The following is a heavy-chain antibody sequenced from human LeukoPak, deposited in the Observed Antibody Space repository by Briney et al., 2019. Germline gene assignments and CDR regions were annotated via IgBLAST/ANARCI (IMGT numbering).Heavy chain of an antibody. CDR2: ISGSGATT. V-gene: IGHV3-23*01. J-gene: IGHJ3*02. Sequence: GGSLRLSCAASGFTFSNYAMSWVRQAPGKGLEWVSAISGSGATTYYADSAKGRFTISRDNSKNTLYLQMNSLKADDTAVYYCAKAPPPYCSGGSCFDAFDIWGQGTMVTVSS. D-gene: IGHD2-15*01. CDR1: GFTFSNYA. CDR3: AKAPPPYCSGGSCFDAFDI.